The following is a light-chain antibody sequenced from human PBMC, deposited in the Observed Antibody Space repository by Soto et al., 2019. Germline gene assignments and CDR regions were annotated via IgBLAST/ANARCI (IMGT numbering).Light chain of an antibody. CDR1: VRNVGGYNY. V-gene: IGLV2-8*01. Sequence: QSVLTQPPSASGSPGQSVSISCTGTVRNVGGYNYVSWYHQLPGKPPKLIIYEVEKRPSGVPDRFSGSKAGSTASLTISGLQAEDEGDYYCWSYAGRNTYVFGSGTKVTVL. CDR3: WSYAGRNTYV. J-gene: IGLJ1*01. CDR2: EVE.